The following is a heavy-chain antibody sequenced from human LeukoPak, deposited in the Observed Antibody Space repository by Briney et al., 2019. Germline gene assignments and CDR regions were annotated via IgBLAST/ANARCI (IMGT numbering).Heavy chain of an antibody. CDR1: GYTFTSYG. CDR3: AREGAPLYYGMDV. CDR2: ISAYNGNT. V-gene: IGHV1-18*01. Sequence: GASVKVSCTASGYTFTSYGISWVRRAPGQGLEWMGWISAYNGNTNYAQKLQGRVTMTTDTSTSTAYMELRSLRSDDTAVYYCAREGAPLYYGMDVWAHGTTVTVSS. J-gene: IGHJ6*02. D-gene: IGHD1-26*01.